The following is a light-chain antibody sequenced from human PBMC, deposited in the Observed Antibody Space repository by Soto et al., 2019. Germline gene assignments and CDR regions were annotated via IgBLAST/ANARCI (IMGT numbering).Light chain of an antibody. CDR1: SSNIGNNA. Sequence: QLVLTQPPSVSEAPRQRVTISCSGSSSNIGNNAVNWYQQLPGKAPKLLIYYDDLLPSGVSDRFSGSKSGTSASLAISGLQSEDEADYYCAAWDDSLNGVLFGGGTKLTVL. CDR3: AAWDDSLNGVL. J-gene: IGLJ2*01. V-gene: IGLV1-36*01. CDR2: YDD.